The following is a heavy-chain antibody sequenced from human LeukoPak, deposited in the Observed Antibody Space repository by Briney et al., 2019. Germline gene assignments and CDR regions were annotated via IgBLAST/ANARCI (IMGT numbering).Heavy chain of an antibody. V-gene: IGHV4-59*01. CDR1: GGSTRSYY. D-gene: IGHD3-22*01. Sequence: SETLSLTCTLSGGSTRSYYWRWLRQPPGKGLEWLGHIYNSGSAKYNPSLKRRVTISLDTSKNQFSLKLSSVTAADTAVYYCARGPPGDSSGYWVFDYWGQGTLVTVSS. J-gene: IGHJ4*02. CDR2: IYNSGSA. CDR3: ARGPPGDSSGYWVFDY.